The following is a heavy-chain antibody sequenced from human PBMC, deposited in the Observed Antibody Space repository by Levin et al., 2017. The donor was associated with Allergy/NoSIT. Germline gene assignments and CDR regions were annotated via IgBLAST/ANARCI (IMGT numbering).Heavy chain of an antibody. CDR3: AREAGYVVVPAAMELDYYYGMDV. Sequence: PGGSLRLSCAASGFTFSSYGMHWVRQAPGKGLEWVAVIWYDGSNKYYADSVKGRFTISRDNSKNTLYLQMNSLRAEDTAVYYCAREAGYVVVPAAMELDYYYGMDVWGQGTTVTVSS. J-gene: IGHJ6*02. V-gene: IGHV3-33*01. CDR1: GFTFSSYG. CDR2: IWYDGSNK. D-gene: IGHD2-2*01.